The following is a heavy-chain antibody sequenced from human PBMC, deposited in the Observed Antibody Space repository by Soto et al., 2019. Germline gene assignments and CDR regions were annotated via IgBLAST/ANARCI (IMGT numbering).Heavy chain of an antibody. D-gene: IGHD3-10*01. J-gene: IGHJ5*02. CDR3: ARSINP. CDR1: GGSISHYY. V-gene: IGHV4-59*12. Sequence: PSETLSLTCTVSGGSISHYYWSWIRQPPGRGLEWIGYIYYSGTTNYNPSLKSRVTISVDTSKNQFSLKLSSVTAADTAVYYCARSINPWGQGTLVTVSS. CDR2: IYYSGTT.